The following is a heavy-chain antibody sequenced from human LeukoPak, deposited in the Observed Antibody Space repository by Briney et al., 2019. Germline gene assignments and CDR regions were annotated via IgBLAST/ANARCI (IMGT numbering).Heavy chain of an antibody. D-gene: IGHD3-9*01. Sequence: GSLRLSCAASGFTFSSYWMTWVRQAPGKGLEWVANIKEDGSEKYYVDSVRGRFTISRDNAKNSPYLYMNSLRAEDTAVYYCATSYDILIGYFGSWGQGTLVTVSS. CDR1: GFTFSSYW. CDR2: IKEDGSEK. J-gene: IGHJ4*02. CDR3: ATSYDILIGYFGS. V-gene: IGHV3-7*01.